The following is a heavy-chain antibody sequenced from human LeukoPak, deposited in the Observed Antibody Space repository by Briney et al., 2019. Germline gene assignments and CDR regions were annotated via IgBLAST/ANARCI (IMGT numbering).Heavy chain of an antibody. J-gene: IGHJ4*02. Sequence: ASVKVSCKASGYTFTGYYMHWVRQAPGQGLEWMGRINPNSGGTNYAQKFQGRVTMTRDTSISTAYMELNRLRSDDTAVYYCARDPYSNYFDYWGQGTLVTVSS. CDR2: INPNSGGT. CDR3: ARDPYSNYFDY. V-gene: IGHV1-2*06. D-gene: IGHD5-18*01. CDR1: GYTFTGYY.